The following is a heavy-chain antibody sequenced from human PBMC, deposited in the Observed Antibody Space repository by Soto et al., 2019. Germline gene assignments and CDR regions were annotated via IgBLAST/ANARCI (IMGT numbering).Heavy chain of an antibody. CDR2: MNPNSGNT. V-gene: IGHV1-8*01. CDR3: ARERQGLATFDGMEA. CDR1: GYTFTSYD. Sequence: ASVKVSCKASGYTFTSYDINWVRQATGQGLEWMGWMNPNSGNTGYAQKFQGRVTMTRNTSISTAYMELSSLTSDDADVYLCARERQGLATFDGMEAWGQGTTVTVSS. J-gene: IGHJ6*02.